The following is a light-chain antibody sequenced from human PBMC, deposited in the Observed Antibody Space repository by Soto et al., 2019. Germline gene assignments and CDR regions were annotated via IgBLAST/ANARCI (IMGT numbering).Light chain of an antibody. J-gene: IGKJ5*01. CDR1: QGISSY. CDR2: AAS. V-gene: IGKV1-9*01. Sequence: DIQLTQSPSFLSASVGDRVTITCRASQGISSYLVWYQQRPGKAPKLLIYAASTLQSGVPSRFSGSGSGTEFTLTISSLQPKDFATYYCQQLNTYPITFGLGTRRRL. CDR3: QQLNTYPIT.